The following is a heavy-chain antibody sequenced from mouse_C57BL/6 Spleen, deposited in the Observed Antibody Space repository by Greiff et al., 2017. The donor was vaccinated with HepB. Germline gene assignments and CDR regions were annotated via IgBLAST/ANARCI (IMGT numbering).Heavy chain of an antibody. CDR2: IDPETGGT. D-gene: IGHD3-2*02. V-gene: IGHV1-15*01. CDR1: GYTFTDYE. CDR3: TIDSSGSLAY. J-gene: IGHJ3*01. Sequence: VQLQQSGAELVRPGASVTLSCKASGYTFTDYEMHWVKQTPVHGLEWIGAIDPETGGTAYNQKFKGKAILTADKSSSTAYMELRSLTSEDSAVYYCTIDSSGSLAYWGQGTLVTVSA.